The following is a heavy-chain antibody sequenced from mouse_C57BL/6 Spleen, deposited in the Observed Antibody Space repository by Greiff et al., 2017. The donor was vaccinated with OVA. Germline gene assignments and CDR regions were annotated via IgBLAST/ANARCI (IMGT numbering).Heavy chain of an antibody. CDR2: IDPSDRST. D-gene: IGHD2-5*01. V-gene: IGHV1-50*01. CDR3: ARGGAYYSNFDY. CDR1: GYTFTSYW. Sequence: QVQLQQPGAELVKPGASVKLSCKASGYTFTSYWMQWVKQRPGQGLEWIGEIDPSDRSTNSNQKFKGKATLTVDTSSSTAYMQLSSLTSEYSAVYYGARGGAYYSNFDYWGQGTTRSVSS. J-gene: IGHJ2*01.